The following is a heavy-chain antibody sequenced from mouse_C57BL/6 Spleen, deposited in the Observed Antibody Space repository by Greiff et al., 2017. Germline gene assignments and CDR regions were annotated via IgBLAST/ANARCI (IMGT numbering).Heavy chain of an antibody. J-gene: IGHJ1*03. CDR1: GYTFTSYW. D-gene: IGHD1-1*01. V-gene: IGHV1-53*01. Sequence: VQLQQPGTELVKPGASVKLSCKASGYTFTSYWMHWVKQRPGQGLEWIGNINPSNGGTNYNEKFKSKATLTVDKSSSTAYMQLSSLTSEDSAVYYCARSVYYGGPRYFDVWGTGTTVTVSS. CDR2: INPSNGGT. CDR3: ARSVYYGGPRYFDV.